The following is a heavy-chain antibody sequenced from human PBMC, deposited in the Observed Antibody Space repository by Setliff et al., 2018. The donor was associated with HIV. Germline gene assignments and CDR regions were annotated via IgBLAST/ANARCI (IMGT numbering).Heavy chain of an antibody. CDR2: IYYSGST. Sequence: PSETLSLTCTVSGGSISSYYWSWIRQPPGKGLEWIGYIYYSGSTNYNPSLESRVTISVDTSKNQFSLKLSSVTAADTAVYYCARLCIAAAGTRSIPWYFDLWGRGTLVTVSS. V-gene: IGHV4-59*08. J-gene: IGHJ2*01. CDR1: GGSISSYY. D-gene: IGHD6-13*01. CDR3: ARLCIAAAGTRSIPWYFDL.